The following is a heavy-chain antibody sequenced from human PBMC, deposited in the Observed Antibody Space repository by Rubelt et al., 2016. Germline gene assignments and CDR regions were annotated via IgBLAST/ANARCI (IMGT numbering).Heavy chain of an antibody. CDR2: INPSGGST. D-gene: IGHD1-20*01. J-gene: IGHJ5*02. V-gene: IGHV1-46*01. Sequence: GASVKVSCKASGYTFISYYIHWVRQAPGQGLEWMGVINPSGGSTTYAQQFQGRVTMTRDTSTGIVYMALSSLRSDDTALYYCARGGNWNDEGNWFDPWGQGTLITVSS. CDR3: ARGGNWNDEGNWFDP. CDR1: GYTFISYY.